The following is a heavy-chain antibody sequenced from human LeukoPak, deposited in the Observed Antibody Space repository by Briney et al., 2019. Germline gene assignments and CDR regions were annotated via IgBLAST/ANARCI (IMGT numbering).Heavy chain of an antibody. CDR2: IGTAGDT. Sequence: GGSLRLSCAASGFTFITYDMNWVRQATGKGLEWVSAIGTAGDTYYSGSVKGRFTISRENSKNSFYLQMNSLRAGDTAVYYCARVTHDTSGHYYIDYWGQGTLVTVSS. D-gene: IGHD3-22*01. CDR3: ARVTHDTSGHYYIDY. J-gene: IGHJ4*02. CDR1: GFTFITYD. V-gene: IGHV3-13*01.